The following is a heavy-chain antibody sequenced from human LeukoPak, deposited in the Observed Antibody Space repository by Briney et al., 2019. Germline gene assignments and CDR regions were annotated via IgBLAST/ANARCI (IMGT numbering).Heavy chain of an antibody. J-gene: IGHJ5*02. CDR3: ARESSGYYSGWFDT. CDR2: IIPIFGTA. Sequence: SVKVSCKASGGTFISYAIRWVRQAPGQELEGMGRIIPIFGTANYPQKFQGRATHTTDESSRAAYMELSSLTAEDTAGHILARESSGYYSGWFDTWGQRNLVTVSS. V-gene: IGHV1-69*05. D-gene: IGHD3-22*01. CDR1: GGTFISYA.